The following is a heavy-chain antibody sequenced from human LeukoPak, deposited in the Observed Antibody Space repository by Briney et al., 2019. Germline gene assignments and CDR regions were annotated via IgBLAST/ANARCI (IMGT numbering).Heavy chain of an antibody. J-gene: IGHJ5*02. CDR1: GDSFTSYW. CDR3: ARSLKAYNNSPPIHWFDP. V-gene: IGHV5-51*01. D-gene: IGHD3-10*01. CDR2: IYPGDSDT. Sequence: GESLLSSCKGSGDSFTSYWIGWVLQMPGKGLEWMGIIYPGDSDTRYSPSFQGQVTISVDKSISTAYLQWSSLKVSDTAIYYCARSLKAYNNSPPIHWFDPWGQGTLVTVSS.